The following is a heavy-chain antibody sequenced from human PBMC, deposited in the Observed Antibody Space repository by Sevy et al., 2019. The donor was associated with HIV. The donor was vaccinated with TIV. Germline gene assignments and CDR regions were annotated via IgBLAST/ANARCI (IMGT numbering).Heavy chain of an antibody. Sequence: RGSLRLSCAASGFTFSSYWMSWVRQAPGKGLEWVANIKQDGSEKYYVDSVKGRFTVSRDNAKNSLYLQMNSLRAEDTAVYYCARDFPGYSSGIGYFDYWGQGTLVTVSS. V-gene: IGHV3-7*01. CDR2: IKQDGSEK. CDR1: GFTFSSYW. J-gene: IGHJ4*02. D-gene: IGHD6-19*01. CDR3: ARDFPGYSSGIGYFDY.